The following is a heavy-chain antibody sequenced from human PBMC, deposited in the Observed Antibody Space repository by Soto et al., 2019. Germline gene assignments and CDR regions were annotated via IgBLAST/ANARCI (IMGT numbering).Heavy chain of an antibody. CDR3: ARVCSGGSCTTYDWFDP. Sequence: SETLSLTCTVSGGSISSSCYYWSWTRQPPGKGLEWIGEINHSGSTNYNPSLKSRVTISVDTSKNQFSLKLSSVTAADTAVYYCARVCSGGSCTTYDWFDPWGQGTLVTVSS. CDR1: GGSISSSCYY. V-gene: IGHV4-39*07. D-gene: IGHD2-15*01. J-gene: IGHJ5*02. CDR2: INHSGST.